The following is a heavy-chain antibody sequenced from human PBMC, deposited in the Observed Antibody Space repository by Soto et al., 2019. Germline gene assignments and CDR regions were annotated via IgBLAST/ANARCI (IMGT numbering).Heavy chain of an antibody. Sequence: QVQLVQSGAGVKKPGSSVKVSCKASGGTFSSYNISWVRQAPGQGLEWMGRIIPILGIANYAQKFQGRVTITADKSTSTAYMELSSLRSEDTAVYYCARETSGNGMDVCGQGTTVTVSS. CDR2: IIPILGIA. V-gene: IGHV1-69*08. CDR3: ARETSGNGMDV. CDR1: GGTFSSYN. D-gene: IGHD3-10*01. J-gene: IGHJ6*02.